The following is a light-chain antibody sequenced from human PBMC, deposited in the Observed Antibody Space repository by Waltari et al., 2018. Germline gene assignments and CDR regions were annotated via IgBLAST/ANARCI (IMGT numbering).Light chain of an antibody. CDR2: GVS. Sequence: ETVLTQSPATLSVSPGERVTLSCSASQSVSTNLAWYQQKPGQAPRLLIYGVSTRATGIPGRFSGSGSGTEFHLTINTLQSEDFAVYYCHQYNNWWTFGQGTKVEIK. CDR3: HQYNNWWT. CDR1: QSVSTN. V-gene: IGKV3D-15*01. J-gene: IGKJ1*01.